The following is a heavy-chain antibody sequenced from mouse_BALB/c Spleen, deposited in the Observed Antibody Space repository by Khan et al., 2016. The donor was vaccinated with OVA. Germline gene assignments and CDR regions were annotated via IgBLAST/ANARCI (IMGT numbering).Heavy chain of an antibody. J-gene: IGHJ3*01. Sequence: QIQLVQSGPGLVQPSQSLSITCTVSGFSLNHYGVHWVRQSPGKGLEWLGVIWSGGSTDYNAAFISRLSISKDNSKSQVFFKMNSLQPNDTAISYCARSYDYDGGLAYWGQGTLVTVSA. V-gene: IGHV2-2*02. CDR2: IWSGGST. CDR1: GFSLNHYG. D-gene: IGHD2-4*01. CDR3: ARSYDYDGGLAY.